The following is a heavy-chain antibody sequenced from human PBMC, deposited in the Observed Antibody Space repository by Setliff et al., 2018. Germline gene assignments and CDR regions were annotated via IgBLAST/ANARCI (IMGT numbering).Heavy chain of an antibody. J-gene: IGHJ4*02. D-gene: IGHD6-19*01. Sequence: PSETLSLTCAVNGGSFSGSYWSWIRQPPGKGLEWIGEIHPSGNTYYNPSLKSRVAISGETSKSQFSLKVYSVTAADTAVYYCARWVLSSGWYCEYWGQGTLVTVSS. CDR3: ARWVLSSGWYCEY. V-gene: IGHV4-34*01. CDR2: IHPSGNT. CDR1: GGSFSGSY.